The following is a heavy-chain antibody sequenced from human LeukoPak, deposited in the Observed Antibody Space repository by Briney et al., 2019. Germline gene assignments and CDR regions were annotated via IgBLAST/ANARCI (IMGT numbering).Heavy chain of an antibody. J-gene: IGHJ3*02. CDR3: ARGPWGYCSGASCFPPKGPAFDI. V-gene: IGHV1-18*01. CDR1: GYTFTSYG. CDR2: ISAYNGNT. Sequence: ASVKVSCKASGYTFTSYGISWVRQAPGQGLEWMGWISAYNGNTNYAQKLQGRVTMTTDTSTSTAYMELRSLRSDDTAVYYCARGPWGYCSGASCFPPKGPAFDIWGQGTMATVSS. D-gene: IGHD2-15*01.